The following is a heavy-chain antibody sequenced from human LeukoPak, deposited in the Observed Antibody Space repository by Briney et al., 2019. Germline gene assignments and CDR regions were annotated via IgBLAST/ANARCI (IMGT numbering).Heavy chain of an antibody. CDR2: IYSSGST. D-gene: IGHD6-13*01. CDR3: AKSNQQLGLYYYYGMDV. Sequence: GGSLRLSCAASGFTVSSNYMNWVRQAPGKGLEWVSVIYSSGSTYYADSVKGRFTISRDNSKNTLYLQMNSLRAEDTAVYYCAKSNQQLGLYYYYGMDVWGQGTTVTVSS. J-gene: IGHJ6*02. CDR1: GFTVSSNY. V-gene: IGHV3-53*01.